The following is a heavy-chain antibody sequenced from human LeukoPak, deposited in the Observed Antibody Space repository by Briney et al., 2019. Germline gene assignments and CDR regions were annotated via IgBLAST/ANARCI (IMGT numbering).Heavy chain of an antibody. V-gene: IGHV1-69*04. CDR3: ARDHCSPGTCLGGH. D-gene: IGHD2-15*01. Sequence: SVKVSCKASGDTFIPYTFSWVRQAPGQGLEWIGRIIPSLDVANYAQKFQGRVTLSVDRDTATTYMEVTSLRSEDTAIYYCARDHCSPGTCLGGHWGQGILVTVSS. J-gene: IGHJ4*02. CDR1: GDTFIPYT. CDR2: IIPSLDVA.